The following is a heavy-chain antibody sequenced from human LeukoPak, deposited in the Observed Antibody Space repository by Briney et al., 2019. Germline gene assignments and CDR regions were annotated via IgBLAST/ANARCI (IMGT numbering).Heavy chain of an antibody. CDR2: ISGSGGST. V-gene: IGHV3-23*01. D-gene: IGHD3-3*01. CDR1: GFTFSSYA. Sequence: GGSLRLSCAASGFTFSSYAMSWVRQAPGKGLEWVSAISGSGGSTYYADSVKGRFTISRDNSKNTLYLQMNSLRDEDTAVYYCARGRSFWSGYYPPIDYWGQGTLVTVSS. CDR3: ARGRSFWSGYYPPIDY. J-gene: IGHJ4*02.